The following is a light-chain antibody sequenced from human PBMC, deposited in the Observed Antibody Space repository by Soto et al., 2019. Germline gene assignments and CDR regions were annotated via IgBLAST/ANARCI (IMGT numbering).Light chain of an antibody. Sequence: EIVMTQSPATLSVSPGERATLSCRASQSVSSNLAWYQQKPGQAPRLLIYGASTRATGIPARFSGSGSGTESTLTISSVQSEDFAVYYCQQYSEGMYTFGQGTKLEIK. CDR3: QQYSEGMYT. CDR2: GAS. J-gene: IGKJ2*01. CDR1: QSVSSN. V-gene: IGKV3-15*01.